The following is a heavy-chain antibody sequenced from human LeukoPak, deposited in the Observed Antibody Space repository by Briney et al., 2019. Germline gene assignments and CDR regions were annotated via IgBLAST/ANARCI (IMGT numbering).Heavy chain of an antibody. CDR1: GGTFSSYA. CDR2: ISAYNGNT. Sequence: ASVKVSCKASGGTFSSYAISWVRQAPGQGLEWMGWISAYNGNTNYAQKLQGRVTMTTDTSTSTAYMELRSLRSDDTAVYYCARVFPITMVRGVLDDYYGMDVWGKGTTVTVSS. J-gene: IGHJ6*04. D-gene: IGHD3-10*01. V-gene: IGHV1-18*01. CDR3: ARVFPITMVRGVLDDYYGMDV.